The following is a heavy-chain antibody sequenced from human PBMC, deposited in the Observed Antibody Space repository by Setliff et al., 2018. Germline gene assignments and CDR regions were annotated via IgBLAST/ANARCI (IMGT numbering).Heavy chain of an antibody. D-gene: IGHD3-9*01. Sequence: SETLSLTCTVSGGSISSHYWGRIRQPPGKGLEWIGSIYYSGSTNYNPSLKSRVTIPVDTSKNQFSLKLSSVTAADTAVYYCARVFYYDILTYAFDIWGQGTMVTVSS. CDR2: IYYSGST. CDR3: ARVFYYDILTYAFDI. V-gene: IGHV4-59*11. J-gene: IGHJ3*02. CDR1: GGSISSHY.